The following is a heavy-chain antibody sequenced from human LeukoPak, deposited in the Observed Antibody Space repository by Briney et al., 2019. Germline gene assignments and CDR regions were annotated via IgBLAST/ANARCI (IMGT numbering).Heavy chain of an antibody. Sequence: ASVKVSCKASGYTFTGYYMHWVRQAPGQGLEWMGWINPNSGGTNYAQKFQGRVTMTRHTSINTAYMELSRLRSDDTAVYYCARSPDYSRFDYWGQGTLVTVSS. CDR1: GYTFTGYY. D-gene: IGHD4-11*01. J-gene: IGHJ4*02. V-gene: IGHV1-2*02. CDR3: ARSPDYSRFDY. CDR2: INPNSGGT.